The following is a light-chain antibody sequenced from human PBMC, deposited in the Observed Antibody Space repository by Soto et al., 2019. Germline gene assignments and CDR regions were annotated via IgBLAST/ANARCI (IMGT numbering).Light chain of an antibody. CDR2: EVA. CDR1: SXDIGGYNY. CDR3: SSYTSNTTWV. J-gene: IGLJ3*02. V-gene: IGLV2-14*01. Sequence: QSALTQPASVSGSXXXSITXXXXXXSXDIGGYNYVSWYQQHPDKAPKLMIYEVANRPSGVSNRFSGSKSGNTASLTISGLQAEDEADYYCSSYTSNTTWVFGGGTKLTVL.